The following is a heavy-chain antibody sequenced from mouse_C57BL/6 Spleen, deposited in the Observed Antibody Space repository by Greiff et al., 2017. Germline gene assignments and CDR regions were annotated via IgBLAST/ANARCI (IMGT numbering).Heavy chain of an antibody. CDR1: GFTFSSYA. D-gene: IGHD2-14*01. CDR2: ISDGGSYT. Sequence: EVMLVESGGGLVKPGGSLKLSCAASGFTFSSYAMSWVRQTPEKRLEWVATISDGGSYTYYPDNVKGRFTISRDNAKNNLYLQMSHLKSEDTAMYYCARNRDDYHWYFDVWGTGTTVTVSS. CDR3: ARNRDDYHWYFDV. V-gene: IGHV5-4*03. J-gene: IGHJ1*03.